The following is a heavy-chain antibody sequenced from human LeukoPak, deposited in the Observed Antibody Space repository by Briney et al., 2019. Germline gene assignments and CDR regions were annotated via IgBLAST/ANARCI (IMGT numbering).Heavy chain of an antibody. D-gene: IGHD2-21*01. J-gene: IGHJ4*02. V-gene: IGHV4-39*01. CDR1: GGSINSATYY. CDR2: IYSSGST. CDR3: ARALAYCAGNCVTDYFDY. Sequence: SESLSLTCTVSGGSINSATYYWGWIRQPPGKGLEGIGTIYSSGSTCYTPSLESRVTMSVDTSKNQFFLKLTSVTAADTAVYYCARALAYCAGNCVTDYFDYWGQGALVTVSS.